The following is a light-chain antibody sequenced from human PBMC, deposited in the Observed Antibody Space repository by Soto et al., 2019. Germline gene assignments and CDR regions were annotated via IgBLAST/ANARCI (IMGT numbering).Light chain of an antibody. J-gene: IGLJ1*01. Sequence: HSVLNQPASVFGSPGQAITISLTGNNSVVAGYKYVSWYQQHPGKAPKLMIYDVSNRPSGVSDRFSGSNSANTASLTISGLQAEDEADYYCSSYTSSSTYVFGTGTKVTVL. V-gene: IGLV2-14*01. CDR2: DVS. CDR1: NSVVAGYKY. CDR3: SSYTSSSTYV.